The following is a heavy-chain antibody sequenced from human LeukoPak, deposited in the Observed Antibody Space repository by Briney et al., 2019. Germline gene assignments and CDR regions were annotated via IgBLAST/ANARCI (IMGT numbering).Heavy chain of an antibody. CDR2: INTYNGDT. CDR1: GYTFTHYG. V-gene: IGHV1-18*01. D-gene: IGHD5-18*01. CDR3: ARGIRAPLFDY. Sequence: ASVKLSCKASGYTFTHYGITWVRQAPGQGLAWMGWINTYNGDTKCAQKLQGRVTMTTDTSTSTAFMELRSLRSDDSAVYYCARGIRAPLFDYWGLGTLVSSSP. J-gene: IGHJ4*02.